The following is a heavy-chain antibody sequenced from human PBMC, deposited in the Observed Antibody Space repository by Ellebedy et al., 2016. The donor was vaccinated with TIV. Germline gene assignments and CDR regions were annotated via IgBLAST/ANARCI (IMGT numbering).Heavy chain of an antibody. CDR2: IKTKSDGETT. CDR1: GFTFSKAS. D-gene: IGHD3-10*01. J-gene: IGHJ6*02. V-gene: IGHV3-15*01. Sequence: PGGSLRLSCAASGFTFSKASMSWVRQAPGKGLEWVGRIKTKSDGETTDYAVPVKGRFSISRDDSTNTLYLQMDSLKNEDTAVYYCTTGPPYRVWFGEGAGWYYIGEDVWGQGTTVTVSS. CDR3: TTGPPYRVWFGEGAGWYYIGEDV.